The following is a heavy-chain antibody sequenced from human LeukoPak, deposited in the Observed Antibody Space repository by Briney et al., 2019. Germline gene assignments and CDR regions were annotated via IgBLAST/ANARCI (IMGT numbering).Heavy chain of an antibody. CDR3: ARDLAGTRGFDY. Sequence: SETLSLTCTVSGGSISSGSYYWSWIRQPAGKGLEWIGRIYTSGSTNYNPSLKSRVTISVDTSKNQFSLKLSSVTAADTAVYYCARDLAGTRGFDYWGQGTLVTVSS. CDR1: GGSISSGSYY. V-gene: IGHV4-61*02. CDR2: IYTSGST. D-gene: IGHD6-19*01. J-gene: IGHJ4*02.